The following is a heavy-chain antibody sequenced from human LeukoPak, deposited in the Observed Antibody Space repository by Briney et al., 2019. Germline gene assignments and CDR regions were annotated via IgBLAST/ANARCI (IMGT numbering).Heavy chain of an antibody. CDR3: ARDAPPIVATPIDH. D-gene: IGHD5-12*01. J-gene: IGHJ4*02. CDR2: IYSGGST. CDR1: GFSVSSNY. V-gene: IGHV3-66*01. Sequence: VQPGGSLRLSCAASGFSVSSNYMSWVRQAPGKGLEWVSVIYSGGSTYYADSVKGRFTISRDNSKNTVYLQMNSLRAEDTAVYYCARDAPPIVATPIDHWGQGTPVTVSS.